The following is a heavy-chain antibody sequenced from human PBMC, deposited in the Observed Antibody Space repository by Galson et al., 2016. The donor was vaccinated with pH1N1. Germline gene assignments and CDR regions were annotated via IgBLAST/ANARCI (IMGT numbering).Heavy chain of an antibody. J-gene: IGHJ2*01. CDR1: GFNFNVYD. CDR3: ARAGRNWYFDL. Sequence: SLRLSCAASGFNFNVYDMNWVRQAPGKGLEWISYIGSSGNTIYYADSVKGRFTISRVNAKHALYLQVNSLRAEDTAVYYCARAGRNWYFDLWGRGTLVAVSS. CDR2: IGSSGNTI. V-gene: IGHV3-48*03.